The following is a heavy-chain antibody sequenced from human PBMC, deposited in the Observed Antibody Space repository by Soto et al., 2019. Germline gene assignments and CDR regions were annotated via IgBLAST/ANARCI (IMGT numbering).Heavy chain of an antibody. CDR1: GFTFGNYW. D-gene: IGHD6-25*01. J-gene: IGHJ3*02. CDR3: ARDVSPGSSGYYFVAFEI. CDR2: IKGDGSAK. V-gene: IGHV3-7*05. Sequence: EVQLVESGGGLVQPGGSLRLSCAASGFTFGNYWMTWVRQAPGKGLEWVANIKGDGSAKSYLESVRGRFTVSRDNAENSLFLQMNILRAEGTALYYCARDVSPGSSGYYFVAFEIWGQGTMVTV.